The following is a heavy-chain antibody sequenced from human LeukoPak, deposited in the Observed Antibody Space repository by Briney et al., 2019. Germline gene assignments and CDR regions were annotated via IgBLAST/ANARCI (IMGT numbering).Heavy chain of an antibody. CDR2: ISSGGYTA. J-gene: IGHJ4*02. Sequence: GGSLRLSCAASGFTFSDYEMNWVRQAPGKGLEWLSYISSGGYTADYADSVKGRFTISRDNAKNSVYLQMHSLRAEDTGLYYCARSKRDIVATTGYWGQGTLVAVSS. CDR1: GFTFSDYE. CDR3: ARSKRDIVATTGY. D-gene: IGHD5-12*01. V-gene: IGHV3-48*03.